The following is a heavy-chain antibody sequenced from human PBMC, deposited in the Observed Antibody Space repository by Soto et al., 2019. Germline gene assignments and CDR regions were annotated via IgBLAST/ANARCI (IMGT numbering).Heavy chain of an antibody. CDR2: INAGNGNT. CDR1: GYTFTSYA. D-gene: IGHD2-2*01. Sequence: GASVKVSCKASGYTFTSYAMHWVRQDPGQRLEWMGWINAGNGNTKYSQKFQGRVTITRDTSASTAYMELSCLSSEDTAVYYCARSPDPLYGSKRNFDYCGQGTLVT. V-gene: IGHV1-3*01. J-gene: IGHJ4*02. CDR3: ARSPDPLYGSKRNFDY.